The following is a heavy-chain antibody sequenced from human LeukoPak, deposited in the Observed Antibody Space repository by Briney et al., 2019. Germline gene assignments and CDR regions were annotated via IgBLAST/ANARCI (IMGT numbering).Heavy chain of an antibody. D-gene: IGHD3-10*01. CDR3: ARGHKGSGSYH. Sequence: SVKGRFTISRDNSENTLYLQMDGLTAEDTAVYYCARGHKGSGSYHWGQGTLVTVSA. J-gene: IGHJ4*02. V-gene: IGHV3-53*01.